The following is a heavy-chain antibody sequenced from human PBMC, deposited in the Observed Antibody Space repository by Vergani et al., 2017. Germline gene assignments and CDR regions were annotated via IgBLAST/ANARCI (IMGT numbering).Heavy chain of an antibody. V-gene: IGHV3-21*04. CDR3: ARDTSPDWHSGSFYSERYYYYSMDV. J-gene: IGHJ6*03. CDR2: ISSSSSYI. CDR1: GFTFSSYS. Sequence: EVQLVESGGGLVKPGGSLRLSCAASGFTFSSYSMNWVRQAPGKGLEWVSSISSSSSYIYYADSVKGRFTISRDNGKNSLYLHINRLRPEDTAVYFCARDTSPDWHSGSFYSERYYYYSMDVWGKGTTVRVSS. D-gene: IGHD1-26*01.